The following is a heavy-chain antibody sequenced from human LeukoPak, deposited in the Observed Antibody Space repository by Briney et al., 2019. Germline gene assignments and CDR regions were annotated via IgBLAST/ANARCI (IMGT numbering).Heavy chain of an antibody. Sequence: ASVKVSCKASGYTFTSYAMNWVRQAPGQGLEWMGWINTNTGNPTYAQGFTGRFVFSLDTSVSTAYLQISSLKAEDTAVYYCARGGCSSTSCYFGDYGWFDPWGQGTLVTVSS. CDR2: INTNTGNP. CDR1: GYTFTSYA. D-gene: IGHD2-2*01. CDR3: ARGGCSSTSCYFGDYGWFDP. J-gene: IGHJ5*02. V-gene: IGHV7-4-1*02.